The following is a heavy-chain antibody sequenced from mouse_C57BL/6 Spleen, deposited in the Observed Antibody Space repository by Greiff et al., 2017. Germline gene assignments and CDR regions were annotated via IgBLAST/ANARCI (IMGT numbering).Heavy chain of an antibody. CDR3: AREGYYGSSSWFAY. D-gene: IGHD1-1*01. J-gene: IGHJ3*01. V-gene: IGHV1-52*01. CDR1: GYTFTSSW. CDR2: IDPSDSET. Sequence: VQLQQPGAELVSPGSSVNLSCKASGYTFTSSWMHWVKQRPIQGLAWIVNIDPSDSETHYNQKFKDKATLTVDKSSSTAYMQLSSLTSEDSAVYYCAREGYYGSSSWFAYWGQGTLVTVSA.